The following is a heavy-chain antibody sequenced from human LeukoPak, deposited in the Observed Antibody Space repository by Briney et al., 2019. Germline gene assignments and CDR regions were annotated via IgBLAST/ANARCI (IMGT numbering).Heavy chain of an antibody. CDR1: GYTFTGYY. D-gene: IGHD1-26*01. J-gene: IGHJ4*02. Sequence: ASVKVSCKASGYTFTGYYMHWVRQAPGQGLEWMGWINPNSGGTNYAQKLQGRVTMTTDTSTSTAYMELRSLRSDDTAVYYCARDKSGSYYSHFDYWGQGTLVTVSS. V-gene: IGHV1-2*02. CDR3: ARDKSGSYYSHFDY. CDR2: INPNSGGT.